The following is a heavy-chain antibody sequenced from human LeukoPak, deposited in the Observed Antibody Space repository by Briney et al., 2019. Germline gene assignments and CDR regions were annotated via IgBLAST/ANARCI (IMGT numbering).Heavy chain of an antibody. J-gene: IGHJ4*02. CDR3: ARTVLRYFDWLPTGYFDF. CDR1: GYTFTSFG. V-gene: IGHV1-18*01. CDR2: VSAYNGNT. D-gene: IGHD3-9*01. Sequence: ASVKVSCKTSGYTFTSFGISWMRQAPGQGLEWMGWVSAYNGNTDYAQKVQGRVTMTANTSANTAYMELRSLRSDDTAVYYWARTVLRYFDWLPTGYFDFWGQGTLVTVSS.